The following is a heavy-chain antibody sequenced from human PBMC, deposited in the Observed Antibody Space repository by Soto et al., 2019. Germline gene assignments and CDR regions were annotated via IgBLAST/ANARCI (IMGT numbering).Heavy chain of an antibody. CDR3: SRHGAVAGRTDAFDI. Sequence: SEPLSLTCTVSGGSISSYCWSWIRQPPGKGLEWIGYIYYSGSTNYNPSLKSRVTISVDTSKNQFSLKLSSVTAADTAVYYCSRHGAVAGRTDAFDIWGQGTMVTVPS. J-gene: IGHJ3*02. CDR2: IYYSGST. V-gene: IGHV4-59*08. D-gene: IGHD6-19*01. CDR1: GGSISSYC.